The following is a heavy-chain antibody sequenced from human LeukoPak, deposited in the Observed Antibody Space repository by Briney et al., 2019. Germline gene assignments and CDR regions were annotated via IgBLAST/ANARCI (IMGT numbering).Heavy chain of an antibody. CDR3: AKTGDKSNWYFDL. D-gene: IGHD7-27*01. CDR1: GFSFASYW. J-gene: IGHJ2*01. CDR2: IYPGDSDT. V-gene: IGHV5-51*01. Sequence: GESLMISCRGSGFSFASYWIGWVRQMPGKGLEWMGIIYPGDSDTRYSPSFQGQVTISADKSISTAYLQWSSLKASDTAMYYCAKTGDKSNWYFDLWGRGTLVTVSS.